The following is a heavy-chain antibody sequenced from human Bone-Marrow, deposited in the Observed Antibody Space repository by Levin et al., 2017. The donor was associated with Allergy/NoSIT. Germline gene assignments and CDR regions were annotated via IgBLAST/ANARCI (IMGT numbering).Heavy chain of an antibody. CDR1: GFMFDQCA. D-gene: IGHD5-12*01. V-gene: IGHV3-9*01. CDR2: ISWNGGTI. J-gene: IGHJ4*02. CDR3: AKDRGFSYVYGFDA. Sequence: SLKISCAASGFMFDQCAMHWVRQAPGKGLEWVSGISWNGGTISYADSVKGRFTISRDNAKNSLYLDMNSLRDEDTAFYYCAKDRGFSYVYGFDAWGQGTLVTVSS.